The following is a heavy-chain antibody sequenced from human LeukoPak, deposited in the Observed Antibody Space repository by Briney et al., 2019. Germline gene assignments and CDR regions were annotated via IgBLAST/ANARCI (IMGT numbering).Heavy chain of an antibody. D-gene: IGHD6-19*01. CDR3: ARDPGIAVARNAFDI. CDR2: ISSSSSYM. J-gene: IGHJ3*02. Sequence: PEGSLRLSCAASGFTFSSYSMTWVRQAPGKGLEWVSSISSSSSYMYYADSVKGRFTISRDNAKNSLYLQMNSLRAEDTAVYYCARDPGIAVARNAFDIWGQGTMVTVSS. V-gene: IGHV3-21*01. CDR1: GFTFSSYS.